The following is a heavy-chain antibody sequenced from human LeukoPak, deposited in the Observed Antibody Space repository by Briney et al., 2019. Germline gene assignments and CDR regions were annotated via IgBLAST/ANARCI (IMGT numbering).Heavy chain of an antibody. V-gene: IGHV3-30*18. J-gene: IGHJ4*02. CDR3: SKATPPRDGSNPDY. Sequence: PGESLRLSCAASGFSFSTYGMRWVRQAPGKGLEWVAVISYDGRNKYYADSVKGRFTISRDNSNNTLYLQMNSLRAEDTAVYYCSKATPPRDGSNPDYWGQGTLVTVSS. CDR1: GFSFSTYG. D-gene: IGHD5-24*01. CDR2: ISYDGRNK.